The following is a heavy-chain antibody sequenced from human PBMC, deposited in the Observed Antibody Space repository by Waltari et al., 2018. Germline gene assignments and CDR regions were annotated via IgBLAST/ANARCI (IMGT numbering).Heavy chain of an antibody. J-gene: IGHJ3*02. CDR1: GLPFRNNF. CDR3: ARDGDDHAFDI. Sequence: QVHLVQSGAEVKMPGASVKVSCKASGLPFRNNFFHWVRPAPGPGLGWMGIINPRGGSTRYAHKFKGRVSMTRATSTTTLFLELSSLRFDDSAVYYCARDGDDHAFDIWGQGTMVTVSS. CDR2: INPRGGST. D-gene: IGHD7-27*01. V-gene: IGHV1-46*01.